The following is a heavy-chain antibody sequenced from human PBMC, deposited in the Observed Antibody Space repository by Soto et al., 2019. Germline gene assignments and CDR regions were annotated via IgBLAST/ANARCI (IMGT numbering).Heavy chain of an antibody. CDR3: ARARSSWQPEYFQH. CDR2: INHSGST. CDR1: GGSFSGYY. V-gene: IGHV4-34*01. Sequence: PSETLSLTCAVYGGSFSGYYWSWIRQPPGKGLEWIGEINHSGSTNYNPSLKSRVTISVDTSKNQFSLKLSSVTAADTAVYYCARARSSWQPEYFQHWAQRTLVTVSS. D-gene: IGHD6-13*01. J-gene: IGHJ1*01.